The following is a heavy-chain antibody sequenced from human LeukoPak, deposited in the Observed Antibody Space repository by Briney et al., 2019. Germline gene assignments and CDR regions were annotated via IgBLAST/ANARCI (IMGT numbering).Heavy chain of an antibody. J-gene: IGHJ3*02. V-gene: IGHV3-64*01. CDR3: ARDRDGGFAFDI. D-gene: IGHD2-15*01. CDR2: IMPNGETR. Sequence: GGSLRLSCAASGFSFSNYVMHWVCQAPGKGLEYVSAIMPNGETRGYANSMKGRFTISRDNSKNTLYLQMGSLRAEDMAIYYCARDRDGGFAFDIWGQGTLVTVSS. CDR1: GFSFSNYV.